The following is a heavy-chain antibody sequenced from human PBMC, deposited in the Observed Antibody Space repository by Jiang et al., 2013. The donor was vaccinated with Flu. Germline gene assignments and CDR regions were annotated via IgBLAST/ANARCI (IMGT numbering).Heavy chain of an antibody. CDR2: GGST. J-gene: IGHJ5*02. D-gene: IGHD6-6*01. CDR3: ARGPAPAEVIAARDWFDP. V-gene: IGHV1-46*01. Sequence: GGSTSYAQKFQGRVTMTRDTSTSTVYMELSSLRSEDTAVYYCARGPAPAEVIAARDWFDPWGQGTLVTVSS.